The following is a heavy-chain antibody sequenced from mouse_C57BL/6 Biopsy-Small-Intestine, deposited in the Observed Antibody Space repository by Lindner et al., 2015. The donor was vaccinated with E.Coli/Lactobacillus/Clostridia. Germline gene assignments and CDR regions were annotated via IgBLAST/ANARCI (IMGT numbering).Heavy chain of an antibody. D-gene: IGHD1-1*01. CDR3: ARGSSGYDYWNYYYGMDV. CDR1: GYTFTSYA. J-gene: IGHJ1*01. Sequence: SVKVSCKASGYTFTSYAMHWVRQAPGQRLEWMGWINAGNGNTKYSQKFQGRVTITRDTSASTAYMELSSLRSEDTAVYYCARGSSGYDYWNYYYGMDVWGQGTTVTVSS. V-gene: IGHV1-84*02. CDR2: INAGNGNT.